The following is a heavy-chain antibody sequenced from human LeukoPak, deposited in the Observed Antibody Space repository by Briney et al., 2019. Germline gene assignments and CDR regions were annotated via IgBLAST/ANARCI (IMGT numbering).Heavy chain of an antibody. CDR2: IKQDGSER. D-gene: IGHD3-10*01. Sequence: PGGSLRLSCAASGFTFTSYWMSWVRQAPGKGLEWVANIKQDGSERYYVDSVKGRFTISRDNAKKSLFLQMNSLRAEDTAVYYCARDRVSRYYGSGSYQIYYYYYMDVWGKGTTVTISS. V-gene: IGHV3-7*01. CDR3: ARDRVSRYYGSGSYQIYYYYYMDV. CDR1: GFTFTSYW. J-gene: IGHJ6*03.